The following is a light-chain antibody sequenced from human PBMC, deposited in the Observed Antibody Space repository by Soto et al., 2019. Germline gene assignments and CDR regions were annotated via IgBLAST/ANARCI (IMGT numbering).Light chain of an antibody. CDR3: HQYGTSPQT. Sequence: EILLPQSPGALSLSPGESATLSCRASQSVSDTHVAWYQQRPGQAPRLLIYDASRRDIGVPDRFIGSGSATDFTLTISGLEPEDFAVYFCHQYGTSPQTFGQGTKVDIK. J-gene: IGKJ1*01. CDR2: DAS. CDR1: QSVSDTH. V-gene: IGKV3-20*01.